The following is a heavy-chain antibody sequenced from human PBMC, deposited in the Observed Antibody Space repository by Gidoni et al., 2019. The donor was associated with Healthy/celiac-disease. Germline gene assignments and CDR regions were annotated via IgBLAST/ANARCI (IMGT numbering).Heavy chain of an antibody. Sequence: QVQLVQSGAEVKKPGSSVKVSCKASGGPFSSYALSWVRQAPGHGLEWMGRIIPILGIANYAQKFQGRVTITADNSTSTAYMALSSLRSEDTAIYSCALRVSGSGVAYWGQGTLVTVSS. CDR3: ALRVSGSGVAY. CDR2: IIPILGIA. J-gene: IGHJ4*02. CDR1: GGPFSSYA. D-gene: IGHD3-10*01. V-gene: IGHV1-69*04.